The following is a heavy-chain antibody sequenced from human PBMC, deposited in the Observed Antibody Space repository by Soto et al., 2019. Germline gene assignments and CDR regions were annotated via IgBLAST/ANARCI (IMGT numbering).Heavy chain of an antibody. J-gene: IGHJ6*02. CDR2: IIPFFGTT. CDR1: GGTFSSYS. D-gene: IGHD2-8*01. V-gene: IGHV1-69*01. Sequence: QVQLVQSGAEVKKPGSSVKVSCKASGGTFSSYSINWVRQAPGQGLEWMGGIIPFFGTTSYAQKFQGRVTITADASTNTGYMGLSSLTSEDTALYYCPTSVYCTFTNCYYYHGLDVWGQGTTVTVSS. CDR3: PTSVYCTFTNCYYYHGLDV.